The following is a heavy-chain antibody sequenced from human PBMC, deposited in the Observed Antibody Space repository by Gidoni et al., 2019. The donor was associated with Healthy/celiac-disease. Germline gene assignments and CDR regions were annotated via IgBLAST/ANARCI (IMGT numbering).Heavy chain of an antibody. CDR3: ARLSGSPVGYFDY. V-gene: IGHV4-39*01. CDR1: GGSISSSSYY. Sequence: QLQLQESGPGLVKPSETLSLTCTVSGGSISSSSYYWGWIRQPPGKGLEWIGSIYYSGSTYYNPSLKSRVTISVDTSKNQFSLKLSSVTAADTAVYYCARLSGSPVGYFDYWGQGTLVTVSS. D-gene: IGHD1-26*01. CDR2: IYYSGST. J-gene: IGHJ4*02.